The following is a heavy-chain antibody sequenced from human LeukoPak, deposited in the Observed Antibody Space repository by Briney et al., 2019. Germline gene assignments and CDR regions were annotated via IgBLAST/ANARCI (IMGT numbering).Heavy chain of an antibody. CDR2: IYYSGTT. J-gene: IGHJ3*01. CDR1: GYSISSGYY. D-gene: IGHD3-22*01. CDR3: ARRGSTMIF. V-gene: IGHV4-38-2*02. Sequence: SETLSLTCTVSGYSISSGYYWGWIRQPPGKGLEWIGSIYYSGTTYYNPSLKSRVTISVDTSKNQFSLKLSSVTAADTAVYYCARRGSTMIFWGQGTMVTVSS.